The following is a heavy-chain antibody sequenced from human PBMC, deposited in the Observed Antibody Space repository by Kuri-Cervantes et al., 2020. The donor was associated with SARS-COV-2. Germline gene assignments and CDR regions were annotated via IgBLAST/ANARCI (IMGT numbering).Heavy chain of an antibody. D-gene: IGHD1-26*01. CDR1: GGSISSYY. Sequence: SETLSLTCTVSGGSISSYYWSWIRQPPGKGLEWIGYIYYSGSTNYNPSLKSRVTISVDTSKNQFSLKLSSVTAADTAVYYCARRCPYSGSYSRGGTLLYWYFDLWGRGTLVTVSS. CDR3: ARRCPYSGSYSRGGTLLYWYFDL. J-gene: IGHJ2*01. V-gene: IGHV4-59*12. CDR2: IYYSGST.